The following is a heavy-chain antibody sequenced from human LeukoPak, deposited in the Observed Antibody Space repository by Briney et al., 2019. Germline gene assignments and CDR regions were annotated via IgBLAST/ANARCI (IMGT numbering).Heavy chain of an antibody. V-gene: IGHV3-48*03. CDR2: ISSSGSTI. CDR3: ARGNGLYCGGDCYSYYYYYMDV. Sequence: GGSLRLSCAASGFTFSSYEMNWVRQAPGKGLEWVSYISSSGSTIYYADSVKGRFTISRDNAKNSLYLQMNSLRAEDTAVYYCARGNGLYCGGDCYSYYYYYMDVWGRDHGHRLL. D-gene: IGHD2-21*02. CDR1: GFTFSSYE. J-gene: IGHJ6*03.